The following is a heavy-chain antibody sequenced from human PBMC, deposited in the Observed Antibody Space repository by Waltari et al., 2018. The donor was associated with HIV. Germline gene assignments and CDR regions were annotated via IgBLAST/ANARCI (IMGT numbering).Heavy chain of an antibody. CDR1: GFSFSSYE. Sequence: EVQLAESGGDLVQPGGSLRLSCAASGFSFSSYEMNWVRQAPGRGLEWVSYIDTTGSAIRYADSVKGRFLISRDNAKNSLYLQMNSLRADDTAVYYCARDLGQSYYYYVDVWGKGTTVTVSS. CDR3: ARDLGQSYYYYVDV. V-gene: IGHV3-48*03. CDR2: IDTTGSAI. J-gene: IGHJ6*03. D-gene: IGHD7-27*01.